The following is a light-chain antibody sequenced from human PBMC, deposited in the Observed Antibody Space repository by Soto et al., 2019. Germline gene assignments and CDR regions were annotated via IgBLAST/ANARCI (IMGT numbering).Light chain of an antibody. V-gene: IGLV2-11*01. CDR3: CSYAGRYTYV. Sequence: QSVLTQPPSATGTPGQRVTISCSGSSSDVGGYNYVSWYQQHPGKAPKLMIYDVSKRPSGVPDRFSVSKSGNTASLSISGLQTEDEADYYCCSYAGRYTYVFGTGTKVTVL. CDR2: DVS. J-gene: IGLJ1*01. CDR1: SSDVGGYNY.